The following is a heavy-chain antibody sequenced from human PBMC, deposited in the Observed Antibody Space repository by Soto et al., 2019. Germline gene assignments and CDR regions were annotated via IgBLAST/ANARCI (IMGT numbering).Heavy chain of an antibody. CDR3: VKSAGYYCFDC. Sequence: QVQLVESGGGVVQPGRSLRLSCAASGFTFSSYGMHWVRQAPGKGLEWVAVISYDGSNKYYADSVKGRFTISRDNSKKSLYFQTDSLSALDTAGFCCVKSAGYYCFDCWGRGSLVTVS. D-gene: IGHD3-9*01. CDR1: GFTFSSYG. CDR2: ISYDGSNK. V-gene: IGHV3-30*18. J-gene: IGHJ4*02.